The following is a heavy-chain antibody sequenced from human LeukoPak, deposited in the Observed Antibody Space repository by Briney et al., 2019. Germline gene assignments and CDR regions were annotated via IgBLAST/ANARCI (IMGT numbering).Heavy chain of an antibody. V-gene: IGHV4-61*05. CDR1: GGSISSSSYY. CDR3: ARVMGSGWTGFDY. J-gene: IGHJ4*02. Sequence: PSETLSLTCTVSGGSISSSSYYWGWIRQPPGKGLEWIGYIYYSGTTNYSPSLKSRVTISVDTSKNQFSLKLSSVTAAGTAVYYCARVMGSGWTGFDYWGQGTLVTVSS. D-gene: IGHD6-19*01. CDR2: IYYSGTT.